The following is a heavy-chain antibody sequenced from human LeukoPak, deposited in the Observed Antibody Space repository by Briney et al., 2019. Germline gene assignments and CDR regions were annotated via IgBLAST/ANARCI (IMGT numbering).Heavy chain of an antibody. CDR1: GFTFSSYS. Sequence: GGSLRLSCAASGFTFSSYSMHWVRQAPGKGLKWVAVISNDGSIKYYADSVKGRFTISRDNSKNTLYLQMNSLRAEDTAVYYCARGQGLKGAFDIWGQGTVVTVSS. CDR3: ARGQGLKGAFDI. V-gene: IGHV3-30-3*01. CDR2: ISNDGSIK. J-gene: IGHJ3*02.